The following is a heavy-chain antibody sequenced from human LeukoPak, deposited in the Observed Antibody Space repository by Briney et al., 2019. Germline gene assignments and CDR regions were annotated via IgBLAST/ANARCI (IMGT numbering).Heavy chain of an antibody. D-gene: IGHD1-1*01. CDR2: IRSKADGGTT. V-gene: IGHV3-49*03. CDR1: GFTFGDYN. CDR3: ARDDRRYGHDFDY. J-gene: IGHJ4*02. Sequence: GGSLRLSCTASGFTFGDYNINWFRQAPGRGLEWVGFIRSKADGGTTEYAASVKGRFTISRDDSKNVAYLQINNLRAEDTALYYCARDDRRYGHDFDYWSQGTLVTVSS.